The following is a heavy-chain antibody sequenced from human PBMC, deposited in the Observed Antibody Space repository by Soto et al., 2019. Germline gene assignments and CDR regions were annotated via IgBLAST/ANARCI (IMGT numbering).Heavy chain of an antibody. CDR2: IDYSGST. Sequence: QVQLQESGPGLVKPSQTLSLTCTVSGGSISSGGYYWSWIRQHPGKGLEWIGYIDYSGSTYYNPSFNSRVTISVDTSKNQFSLKLTAVTAADTAVYYGARDPIPSMTMVRMDVWGQGTTVTDFS. V-gene: IGHV4-31*03. D-gene: IGHD3-10*01. CDR3: ARDPIPSMTMVRMDV. J-gene: IGHJ6*02. CDR1: GGSISSGGYY.